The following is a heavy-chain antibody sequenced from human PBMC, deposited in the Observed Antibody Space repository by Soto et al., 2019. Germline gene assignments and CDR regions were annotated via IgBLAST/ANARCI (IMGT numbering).Heavy chain of an antibody. CDR2: INAGNGNT. J-gene: IGHJ4*02. CDR1: GYTFTSYA. Sequence: ASVKVSCKASGYTFTSYAMHWVRQAPGQRLEWMGWINAGNGNTKYSQKFQGRVTITRDTSASTAYMELSSLRSEDTAVYYCARVSVRNGGSCSDYWGQGTLVTVSS. D-gene: IGHD2-15*01. V-gene: IGHV1-3*01. CDR3: ARVSVRNGGSCSDY.